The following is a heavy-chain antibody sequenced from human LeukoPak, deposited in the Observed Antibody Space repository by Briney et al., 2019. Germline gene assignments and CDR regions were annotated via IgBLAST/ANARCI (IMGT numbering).Heavy chain of an antibody. CDR2: ISISSSTI. CDR3: VRESALAPVLGTRYSYYGMDV. CDR1: GFALNSYI. V-gene: IGHV3-48*04. D-gene: IGHD4-23*01. Sequence: GGSLRLSCEASGFALNSYIMSWVRQAPGKGLEWISQISISSSTIYYRDSVKGRFTISRDNAKNSLYLQMNSLRGEDTAVYYCVRESALAPVLGTRYSYYGMDVWGQGTTVTVSS. J-gene: IGHJ6*02.